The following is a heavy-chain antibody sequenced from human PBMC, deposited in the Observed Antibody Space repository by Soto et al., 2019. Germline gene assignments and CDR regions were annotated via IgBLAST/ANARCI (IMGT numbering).Heavy chain of an antibody. CDR3: AGRCDGTNCLAHFDY. Sequence: ASVKVSCKASGGTFSNYVINWVRQAPGQGLEWMAGIIPIFGTPNYAQKFQGRVTITADKSTSTAYMELNSLRSEDTAVYYCAGRCDGTNCLAHFDYWGQGTLVTVPQ. CDR1: GGTFSNYV. J-gene: IGHJ4*02. V-gene: IGHV1-69*06. CDR2: IIPIFGTP. D-gene: IGHD2-2*01.